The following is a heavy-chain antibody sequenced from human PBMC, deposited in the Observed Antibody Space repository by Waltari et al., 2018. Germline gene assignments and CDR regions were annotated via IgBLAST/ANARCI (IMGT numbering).Heavy chain of an antibody. Sequence: QVQLVESGGGVVQPGRSLRLSCAASGFTFSSYGMHWVRQAPGKGLEWVAVISYDGSDNYYADSVEGRFTISRDNSKNTLYLQMNSLRAEDTAVYYCAKGGIRADYYGMDVWGQGTTVTVSS. CDR2: ISYDGSDN. V-gene: IGHV3-30*18. J-gene: IGHJ6*02. CDR3: AKGGIRADYYGMDV. D-gene: IGHD5-18*01. CDR1: GFTFSSYG.